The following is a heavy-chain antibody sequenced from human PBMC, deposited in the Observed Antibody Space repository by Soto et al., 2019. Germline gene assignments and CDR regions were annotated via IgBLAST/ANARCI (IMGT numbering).Heavy chain of an antibody. CDR2: VYSTGGT. V-gene: IGHV4-4*07. CDR1: GDSVGRFY. J-gene: IGHJ6*02. D-gene: IGHD1-26*01. CDR3: ARDLSGTGLDI. Sequence: QMQLHESGPGLVKPSETLSLICNVSGDSVGRFYWSWIRQSAGKGWEWIGRVYSTGGTAYNPALKGRVTLSLDRSNNHVSLEMNSVTAADTVVYFCARDLSGTGLDIWGRGTRVSV.